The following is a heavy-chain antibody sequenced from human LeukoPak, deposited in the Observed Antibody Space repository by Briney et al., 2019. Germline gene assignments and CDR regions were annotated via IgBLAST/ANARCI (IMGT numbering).Heavy chain of an antibody. CDR1: GYTFTNCY. D-gene: IGHD1-26*01. CDR2: INPANGAT. V-gene: IGHV1-46*01. CDR3: ATAPPSGTYYYFDY. Sequence: GASVKVSCKASGYTFTNCYMHWVRQAPGQGLEWMGIINPANGATSYAQKFQGGVTMTRDTSTSIVYMELNSLRSEDTAVYYCATAPPSGTYYYFDYWGQGTLVTVSS. J-gene: IGHJ4*02.